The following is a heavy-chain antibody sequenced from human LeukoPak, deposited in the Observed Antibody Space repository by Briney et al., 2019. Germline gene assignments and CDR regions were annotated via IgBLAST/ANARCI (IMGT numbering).Heavy chain of an antibody. Sequence: GGSLRLSCAASGFTFSSYWMHWVRQVPGKGLVWVARINPGGSSITYADSVKGRFTISRDNAKNTLYLQMDSLRAEDTGVYYCARSNQADDYWGQGTLVTVSA. V-gene: IGHV3-74*01. J-gene: IGHJ4*02. CDR3: ARSNQADDY. CDR1: GFTFSSYW. CDR2: INPGGSSI. D-gene: IGHD1-14*01.